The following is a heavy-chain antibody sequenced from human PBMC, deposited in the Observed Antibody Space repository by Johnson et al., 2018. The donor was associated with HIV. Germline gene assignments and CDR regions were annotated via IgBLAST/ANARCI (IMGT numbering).Heavy chain of an antibody. CDR1: GFTFNNYG. J-gene: IGHJ3*02. V-gene: IGHV3-30*02. D-gene: IGHD5-24*01. CDR3: ARDQWMAGDAFDI. CDR2: IRYDGSNK. Sequence: QVQLVESGGDVVQPGGSLRLSCAASGFTFNNYGMHWVRQAPSKGLGWVAFIRYDGSNKYYVDSVKGRITISRDNAKNSLYLQMNSLRAEDTAVYYCARDQWMAGDAFDIWGLGTVVTVSS.